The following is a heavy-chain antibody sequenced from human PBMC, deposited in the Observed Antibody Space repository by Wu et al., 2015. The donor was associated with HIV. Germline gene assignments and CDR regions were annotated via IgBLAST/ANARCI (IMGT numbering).Heavy chain of an antibody. CDR3: ARASSRSSWVYYYYVWTS. Sequence: QVQLAQSGAAVKKPGASVKVSCKASGYTFMNYGISWVRQAPGQGLEWMGWINPYNGHTQYAQKVQGRVTMTTDTSTSTAYMELRSLRSDDTAVYYCARASSRSSWVYYYYVWTSGAKGPTVTVSS. J-gene: IGHJ6*02. V-gene: IGHV1-18*01. D-gene: IGHD7-27*01. CDR1: GYTFMNYG. CDR2: INPYNGHT.